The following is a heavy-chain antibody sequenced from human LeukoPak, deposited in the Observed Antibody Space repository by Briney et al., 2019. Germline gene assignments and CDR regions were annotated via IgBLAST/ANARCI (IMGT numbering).Heavy chain of an antibody. V-gene: IGHV3-7*01. CDR3: TRENSGSLSLEY. Sequence: PGGSLRLSCAASGYIFSICWMNWVRQAPGKGLEWVASIKQDGSETYYMESVQGRFTISRDNDMNFLYLQLSSLRAEDTAVYYCTRENSGSLSLEYWGQGTLVTVSS. D-gene: IGHD1-26*01. CDR2: IKQDGSET. CDR1: GYIFSICW. J-gene: IGHJ4*02.